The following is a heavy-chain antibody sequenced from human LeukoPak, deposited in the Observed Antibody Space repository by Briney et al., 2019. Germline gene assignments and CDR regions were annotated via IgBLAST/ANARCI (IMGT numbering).Heavy chain of an antibody. CDR3: ARSGYYDFWSGYYWWFDP. Sequence: SVKVSCKASGGTFSSYAISWVRQAPGQGLEWMGGIIPIFGTANYAQKFQGRVTITADKSTSTAYMELSSLRSEDTAVYYCARSGYYDFWSGYYWWFDPWGQGTLVTVSS. CDR1: GGTFSSYA. J-gene: IGHJ5*02. V-gene: IGHV1-69*06. D-gene: IGHD3-3*01. CDR2: IIPIFGTA.